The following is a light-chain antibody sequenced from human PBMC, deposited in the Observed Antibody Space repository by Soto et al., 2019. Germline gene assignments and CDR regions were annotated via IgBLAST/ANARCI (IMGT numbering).Light chain of an antibody. CDR3: QQSYGTPIT. Sequence: DIQMTQSPSSLSASVGDRLTITCRPSQSISRYLNWYQQKPGKAPNLLIYGASSLQSEVPSRFSGSGSGTDFTLTITSLQPEDFATYYCQQSYGTPITFGQGTRLEIK. V-gene: IGKV1-39*01. J-gene: IGKJ5*01. CDR2: GAS. CDR1: QSISRY.